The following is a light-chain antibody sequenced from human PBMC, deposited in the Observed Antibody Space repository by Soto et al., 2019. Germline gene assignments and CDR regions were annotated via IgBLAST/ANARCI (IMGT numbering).Light chain of an antibody. CDR1: QGISNY. V-gene: IGKV1-27*01. CDR2: AAS. J-gene: IGKJ3*01. CDR3: QKYNSASFT. Sequence: DIQMTQSPSSLSASVGDRVTITCRASQGISNYLAWYQQKPGKVPHLLIYAASTLQSGVPSRLSGSGSGTDFTLTISSLQPEDVATYYCQKYNSASFTFGPGTKVDIK.